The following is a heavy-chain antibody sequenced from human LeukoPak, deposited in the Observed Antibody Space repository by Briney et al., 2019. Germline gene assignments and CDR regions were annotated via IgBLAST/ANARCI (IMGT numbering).Heavy chain of an antibody. CDR2: INPSGGST. V-gene: IGHV1-46*01. CDR1: GYTFTSYY. CDR3: AQQQLVPNWFDP. J-gene: IGHJ5*02. D-gene: IGHD6-13*01. Sequence: ASVTVSCKASGYTFTSYYMHWVRQAPGQGLEWMGIINPSGGSTSYAQKFQGRVTMTRDTSTSTVYMELSSLRSEDTAVYYCAQQQLVPNWFDPWGQGTLVTVSS.